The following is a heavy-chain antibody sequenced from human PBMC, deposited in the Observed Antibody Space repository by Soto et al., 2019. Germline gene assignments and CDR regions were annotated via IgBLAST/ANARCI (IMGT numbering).Heavy chain of an antibody. J-gene: IGHJ4*02. CDR1: GGSISSSSYY. V-gene: IGHV4-39*01. CDR2: IYYSGST. D-gene: IGHD2-15*01. CDR3: ARCRIVVVASTEFDY. Sequence: QLQLQESGPGLVKPSETLSLTCTVSGGSISSSSYYWGWIRQPPGKGLEWIGSIYYSGSTYYNPSLKSRVTISVDTSKNQFSLKLSSVTAADTAVYYCARCRIVVVASTEFDYWGQGTLVTVSS.